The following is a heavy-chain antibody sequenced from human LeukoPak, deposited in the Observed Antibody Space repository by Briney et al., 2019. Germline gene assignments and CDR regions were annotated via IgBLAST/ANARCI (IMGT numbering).Heavy chain of an antibody. CDR1: GFTFSSYG. Sequence: PGRSLRLSCAASGFTFSSYGMHWVRQAPGKGLEWVAVISYDGSNKYYADSVKGRFTISRDNSKNTLYLQMNSLRAEDTAAYYCARDHSDCSGGICSFSYHYHYMDVWGKGTTVTISS. CDR3: ARDHSDCSGGICSFSYHYHYMDV. D-gene: IGHD2-15*01. CDR2: ISYDGSNK. J-gene: IGHJ6*03. V-gene: IGHV3-30*03.